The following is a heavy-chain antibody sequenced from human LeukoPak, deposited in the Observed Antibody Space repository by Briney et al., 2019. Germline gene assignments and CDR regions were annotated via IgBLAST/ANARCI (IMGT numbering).Heavy chain of an antibody. J-gene: IGHJ3*02. D-gene: IGHD3-16*01. Sequence: GGSLRLSCAASGFTFDSYTMNWVRQAPGKGLEWVSSISSSSNYIYYASSVKGRFTISRDNAKNALYMQMNRLRAEDTAVYYWASGASHAFDIWAQGTMVTVSS. CDR2: ISSSSNYI. CDR3: ASGASHAFDI. V-gene: IGHV3-21*06. CDR1: GFTFDSYT.